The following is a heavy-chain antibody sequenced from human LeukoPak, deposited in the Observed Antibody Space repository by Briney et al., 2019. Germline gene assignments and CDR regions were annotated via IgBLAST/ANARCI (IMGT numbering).Heavy chain of an antibody. V-gene: IGHV4-59*13. Sequence: PSETLALTYTVSGRSINSYYWRWIRQPPGKGLEGMGYNYYWVSTNYHPSLKSRVTISVDTYKNQCSLKLSSVTAADTAVYYCARAGYYDSSGYRWLDYWGQGTLVSVCS. CDR3: ARAGYYDSSGYRWLDY. J-gene: IGHJ4*02. CDR1: GRSINSYY. D-gene: IGHD3-22*01. CDR2: NYYWVST.